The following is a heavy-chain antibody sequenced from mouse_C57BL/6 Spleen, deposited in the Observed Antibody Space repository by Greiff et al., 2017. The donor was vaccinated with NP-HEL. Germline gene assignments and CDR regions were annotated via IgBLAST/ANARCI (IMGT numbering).Heavy chain of an antibody. D-gene: IGHD1-1*02. CDR1: GFSLTSYG. CDR2: IWGDGST. CDR3: AKPGWDWYFDV. Sequence: VMLVESGPGLVAPSQSLSITCTVSGFSLTSYGVSWVRQPPGKGLEWLGVIWGDGSTNYHSALISRLSLSKDNSKSQVFLKLNSRQTDDTATYYCAKPGWDWYFDVWGTGTTVTVSS. J-gene: IGHJ1*03. V-gene: IGHV2-3*01.